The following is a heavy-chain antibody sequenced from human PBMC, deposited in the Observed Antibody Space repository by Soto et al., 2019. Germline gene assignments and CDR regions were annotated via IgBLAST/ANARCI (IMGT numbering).Heavy chain of an antibody. V-gene: IGHV1-18*01. J-gene: IGHJ3*01. CDR3: ARSYGDYLDAFDF. CDR2: ISADNGNT. Sequence: SVKVSCKASGYTFTSYGISWVRQAPGQGLEWMGWISADNGNTNYAQKFQGRVTMTTDTSTSTAYMELRSLRSDDTAVYYCARSYGDYLDAFDFWGQGTMVTVSS. CDR1: GYTFTSYG. D-gene: IGHD4-17*01.